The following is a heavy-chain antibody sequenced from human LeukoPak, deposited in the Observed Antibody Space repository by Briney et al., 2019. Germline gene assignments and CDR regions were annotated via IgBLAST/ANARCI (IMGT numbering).Heavy chain of an antibody. CDR2: IIPIVGST. J-gene: IGHJ4*02. CDR3: ARHYGGLDDF. D-gene: IGHD4-23*01. CDR1: GDTFSSYG. Sequence: SVKVSCKTSGDTFSSYGISWVRQAPGQGPEWMGRIIPIVGSTNYAEKLQGRVTITTDKSTSTVYMELSSLRSEDTAVYYCARHYGGLDDFWGQGTLIIVSS. V-gene: IGHV1-69*04.